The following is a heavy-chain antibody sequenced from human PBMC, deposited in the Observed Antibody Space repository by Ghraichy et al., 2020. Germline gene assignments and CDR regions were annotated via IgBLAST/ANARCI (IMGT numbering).Heavy chain of an antibody. V-gene: IGHV3-23*01. J-gene: IGHJ3*02. D-gene: IGHD2/OR15-2a*01. Sequence: GGSLRLSCGASGFSFSSYAMTWARQAPGKGLEYVSSISEGDGITYYSDSVKGRFTISRDNSKNTLYLQMNSLRAEDAAVYYCARDHKSMGGLIWGQGTMVTVAS. CDR3: ARDHKSMGGLI. CDR2: ISEGDGIT. CDR1: GFSFSSYA.